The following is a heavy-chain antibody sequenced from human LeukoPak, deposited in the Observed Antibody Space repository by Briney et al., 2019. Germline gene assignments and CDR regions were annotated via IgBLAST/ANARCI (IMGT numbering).Heavy chain of an antibody. CDR2: ISGSGGST. Sequence: QPGGSLRLSCAASGFTFSSYAMSWVRQAPGKGLEWVSAISGSGGSTYYADSVKGRFTISRDNSKNTLYLQMNSLRAEDTAVYYCAKRVGEEAQLWFQGFQSAYYMDVWGKGTTVTVSS. V-gene: IGHV3-23*01. J-gene: IGHJ6*03. D-gene: IGHD5-18*01. CDR1: GFTFSSYA. CDR3: AKRVGEEAQLWFQGFQSAYYMDV.